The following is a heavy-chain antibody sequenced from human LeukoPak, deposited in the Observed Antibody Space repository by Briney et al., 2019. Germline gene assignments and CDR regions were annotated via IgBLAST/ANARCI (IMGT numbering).Heavy chain of an antibody. CDR3: ARAPDIFTGYPYYFDY. Sequence: GGSLRLSCAASGFTFSSYSMNWVRQAPGKGLKWVSSISSSSSYIYYADSVKGRFTISRDNAKNSLYLQMTSLRAEDTAVYYCARAPDIFTGYPYYFDYWGQGTLVTVSS. CDR1: GFTFSSYS. V-gene: IGHV3-21*01. J-gene: IGHJ4*02. D-gene: IGHD3-9*01. CDR2: ISSSSSYI.